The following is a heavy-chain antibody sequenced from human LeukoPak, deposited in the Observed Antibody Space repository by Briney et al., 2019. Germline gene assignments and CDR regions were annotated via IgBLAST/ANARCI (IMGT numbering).Heavy chain of an antibody. CDR2: IYSTGGT. D-gene: IGHD5-24*01. J-gene: IGHJ1*01. V-gene: IGHV4-59*01. CDR3: ARARGYNPFQH. CDR1: GGSLSSYF. Sequence: SETLSLTCTVSGGSLSSYFWSWIWQPPGKGLEWIGNIYSTGGTSYNPSLKSRVTISVDTSKKQFSLRVSSVTAADTAVYYCARARGYNPFQHWGQGTLVTVSS.